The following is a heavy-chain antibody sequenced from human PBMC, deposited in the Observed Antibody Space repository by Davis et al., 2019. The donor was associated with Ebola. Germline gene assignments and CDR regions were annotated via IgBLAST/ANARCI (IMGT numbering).Heavy chain of an antibody. CDR1: GFTVSSNH. V-gene: IGHV3-53*05. CDR2: IYDQST. D-gene: IGHD6-19*01. Sequence: GESLKISCAASGFTVSSNHMSWVRQAPGTGLEWVPVIYDQSTAYADSVRGRFIISRDKSNNTLYLEMNSLRVDDTAVYYCATTQWLREFDNWGQGTLVTVSS. J-gene: IGHJ4*02. CDR3: ATTQWLREFDN.